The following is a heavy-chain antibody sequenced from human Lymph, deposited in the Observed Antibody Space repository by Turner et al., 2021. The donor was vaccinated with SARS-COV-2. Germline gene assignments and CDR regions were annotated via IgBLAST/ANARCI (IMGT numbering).Heavy chain of an antibody. V-gene: IGHV3-21*01. CDR1: GFTFSTYS. D-gene: IGHD4-17*01. CDR3: ARDIPTTADYFDY. J-gene: IGHJ4*02. CDR2: ISSSSSYI. Sequence: EVQLVESGGGLVKPGGSLRLSCAVPGFTFSTYSMNCVRQAPGKGLEWISSISSSSSYIYYADSVKGRFTISRDDAKNSLYLQMNSLRAEDTAVYYCARDIPTTADYFDYWGQGTLVTVSS.